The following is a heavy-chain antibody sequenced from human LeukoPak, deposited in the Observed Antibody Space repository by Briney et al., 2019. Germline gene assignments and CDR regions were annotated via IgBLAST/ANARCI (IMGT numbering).Heavy chain of an antibody. CDR3: AREWGPIAVSGGPGY. CDR2: IWFDGRNK. CDR1: GFTFSNYG. J-gene: IGHJ4*02. Sequence: GGSLRLSCAASGFTFSNYGMHWVRQAPGKGLEWVALIWFDGRNKFHADSVKGRFTISRDNSKNTLFLQMNSLRAEDTAVYYCAREWGPIAVSGGPGYWGQGALVTVS. V-gene: IGHV3-33*01. D-gene: IGHD6-19*01.